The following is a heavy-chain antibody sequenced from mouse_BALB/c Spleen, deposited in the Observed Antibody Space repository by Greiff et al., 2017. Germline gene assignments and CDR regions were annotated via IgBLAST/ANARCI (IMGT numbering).Heavy chain of an antibody. J-gene: IGHJ4*01. Sequence: EVKLQESGPGLVKPSQSLSLTCTVTGYSITSDYAWNWIRQFPGNKLEWMGYISYSGSTSYNPSLKSRISITRDTSKNQFFLQLNSVTTEDTATYYCARGGYWGQGTSVTVSS. CDR2: ISYSGST. CDR3: ARGGY. V-gene: IGHV3-2*02. CDR1: GYSITSDYA.